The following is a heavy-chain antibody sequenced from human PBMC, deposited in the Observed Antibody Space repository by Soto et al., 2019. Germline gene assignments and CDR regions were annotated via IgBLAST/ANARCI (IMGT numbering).Heavy chain of an antibody. CDR3: ARGSGIVALPGELEDVNYDY. CDR2: INESGST. Sequence: QVQLQQWGAGLVKPSETLSLSCAVYGQSFSGHSWAWIRQPPGKGLEWIGEINESGSTYYNPSLKSRVTSSTDTSKTQFSLKLSSVSAADTAAYFCARGSGIVALPGELEDVNYDYWGQGTLVNVSS. J-gene: IGHJ4*02. V-gene: IGHV4-34*01. D-gene: IGHD1-1*01. CDR1: GQSFSGHS.